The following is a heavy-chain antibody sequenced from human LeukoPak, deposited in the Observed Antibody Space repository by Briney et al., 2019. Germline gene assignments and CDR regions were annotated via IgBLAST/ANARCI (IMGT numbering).Heavy chain of an antibody. D-gene: IGHD4-17*01. CDR3: ARGLYGDSGLNFDY. J-gene: IGHJ4*02. CDR1: GFTVSSHY. Sequence: GGSLRLSCAASGFTVSSHYMSWVRQAPGKGLEWVSVIYRTGDTYYADSVKGRFTISRDTSENMLYLQMNSLRTEDTAMYYCARGLYGDSGLNFDYWGQGTLVTVSS. CDR2: IYRTGDT. V-gene: IGHV3-53*01.